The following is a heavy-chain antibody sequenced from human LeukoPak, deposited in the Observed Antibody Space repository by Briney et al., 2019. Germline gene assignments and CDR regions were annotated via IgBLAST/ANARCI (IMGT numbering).Heavy chain of an antibody. CDR1: GGSISSYY. D-gene: IGHD6-19*01. CDR2: IFASGST. J-gene: IGHJ6*03. CDR3: ARVGRVAVAGTSYYYFYMDV. V-gene: IGHV4-4*07. Sequence: SETLSLTCIVSGGSISSYYWSWIRQPAGKGLEWIGRIFASGSTDYNPSLNSRVTMSLDTSKNQFSLKLSSVTAADTAVYYCARVGRVAVAGTSYYYFYMDVWGTGTTITVSS.